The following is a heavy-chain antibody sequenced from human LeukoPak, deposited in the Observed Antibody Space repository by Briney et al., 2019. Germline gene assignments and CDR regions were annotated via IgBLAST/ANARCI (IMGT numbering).Heavy chain of an antibody. J-gene: IGHJ4*02. V-gene: IGHV4-34*01. D-gene: IGHD1-26*01. CDR3: AREIVGATNTIDY. CDR1: GFTFSSYA. CDR2: INHSGST. Sequence: PGGSLRLSCAASGFTFSSYAMSWIRQPPGKGLEWIGEINHSGSTNYNPSLKSRVTISVDTSKNQFSLKLSSVTAADTAVYYCAREIVGATNTIDYWGQGTLVTVSS.